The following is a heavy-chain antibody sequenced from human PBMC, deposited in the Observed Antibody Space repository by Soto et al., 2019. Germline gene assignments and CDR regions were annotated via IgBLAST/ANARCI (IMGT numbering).Heavy chain of an antibody. J-gene: IGHJ3*01. D-gene: IGHD4-17*01. CDR2: IYYSGST. Sequence: QVQLQESGPGLVKPSETLSLTCTVSGGSISSYYWSWIRQPPGKGLEWIGYIYYSGSTNYNPSLMSRVTISVDRSKNQFSLKLSSGTAADTAVYYCARRYGHAFDFWGQGTMVHVSS. CDR3: ARRYGHAFDF. V-gene: IGHV4-59*08. CDR1: GGSISSYY.